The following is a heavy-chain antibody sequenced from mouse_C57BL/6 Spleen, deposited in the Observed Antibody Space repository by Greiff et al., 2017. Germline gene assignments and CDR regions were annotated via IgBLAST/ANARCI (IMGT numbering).Heavy chain of an antibody. CDR1: GFNIKDYY. CDR3: ARGADGYLWYFDV. D-gene: IGHD2-3*01. J-gene: IGHJ1*03. CDR2: IDPEDGGT. Sequence: VQLQQSGAELVKPGASVKLSCTASGFNIKDYYMHWVKQRTEQGLEWIGRIDPEDGGTKYAPKFPGKATITADTSSNTAYLKLSSLTSEDTAVYYCARGADGYLWYFDVWCTGTTVTVSS. V-gene: IGHV14-2*01.